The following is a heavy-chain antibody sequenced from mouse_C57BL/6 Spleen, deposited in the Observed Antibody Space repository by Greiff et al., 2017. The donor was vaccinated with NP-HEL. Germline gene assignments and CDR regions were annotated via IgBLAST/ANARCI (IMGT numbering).Heavy chain of an antibody. CDR2: IDPSDSYT. CDR3: ARSGDDGYCGRFAY. V-gene: IGHV1-69*01. Sequence: VQLQQPGAELVMPGASVKLSCKASGYTFTSYWMHWVKQRPGQGLEWIGEIDPSDSYTNYNQKFKGKSTLTVDKSSSTAYMQLSSLTSEDSAVYYCARSGDDGYCGRFAYWGKGTLVTVSA. CDR1: GYTFTSYW. J-gene: IGHJ3*01. D-gene: IGHD2-3*01.